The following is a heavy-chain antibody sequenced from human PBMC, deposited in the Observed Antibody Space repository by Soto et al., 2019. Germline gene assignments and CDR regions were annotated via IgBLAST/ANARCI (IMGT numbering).Heavy chain of an antibody. CDR1: RFTFSSYW. V-gene: IGHV3-7*01. CDR2: IKQDGSEK. Sequence: ESGGGLVQPGGSLRLSCAASRFTFSSYWMSWVRQAPGKGLEWVANIKQDGSEKYYVDSVKGRFTISRDNAKNSLYLQMNRLRAEDTAVYYCARSYYGSGSSYGMDVWGQGTTVTVSS. J-gene: IGHJ6*02. CDR3: ARSYYGSGSSYGMDV. D-gene: IGHD3-10*01.